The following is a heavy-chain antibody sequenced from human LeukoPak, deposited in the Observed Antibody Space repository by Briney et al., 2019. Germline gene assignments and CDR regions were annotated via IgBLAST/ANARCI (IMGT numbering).Heavy chain of an antibody. V-gene: IGHV3-23*01. CDR2: ISIDGGRT. CDR1: GFTFSSYA. Sequence: GGSLRLSRAASGFTFSSYAMSWVRQAPGKGPEWVSTISIDGGRTYYADSVKGRFTVSRDTSKNTLYLQMNSLRAEDTAVYYCARKGIGSSRYQNMDVWGKGTTVTVSS. CDR3: ARKGIGSSRYQNMDV. D-gene: IGHD6-25*01. J-gene: IGHJ6*03.